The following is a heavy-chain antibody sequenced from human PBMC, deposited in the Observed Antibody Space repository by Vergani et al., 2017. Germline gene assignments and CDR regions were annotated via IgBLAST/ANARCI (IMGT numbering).Heavy chain of an antibody. CDR3: ARDAGAYYDILTGYTGFDP. Sequence: QLQLQESGPGLVKPSETLSLTCTVSGGSISSSSYYWGWIRQPPGKGLEWIGSIYYSGSTYYNPSLKSRVTISVDTSKNQFSLTLSSVTAADTAVYYCARDAGAYYDILTGYTGFDPWGQGTLVTVSS. CDR1: GGSISSSSYY. D-gene: IGHD3-9*01. CDR2: IYYSGST. J-gene: IGHJ5*02. V-gene: IGHV4-39*07.